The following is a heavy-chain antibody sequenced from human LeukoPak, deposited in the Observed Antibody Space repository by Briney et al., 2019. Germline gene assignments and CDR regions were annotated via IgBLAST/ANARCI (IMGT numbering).Heavy chain of an antibody. CDR3: ARDRLLWFGELDY. J-gene: IGHJ4*02. V-gene: IGHV4-39*07. CDR2: IYYSGST. Sequence: KPSETLSLTCTVSGGSISSSSYYWGWIRQPPGKGLEWIGSIYYSGSTYYNPSLKSRVTISVDTSKNQISLKLRSMTAADTAVYYCARDRLLWFGELDYWGQGTLVIVSS. CDR1: GGSISSSSYY. D-gene: IGHD3-10*01.